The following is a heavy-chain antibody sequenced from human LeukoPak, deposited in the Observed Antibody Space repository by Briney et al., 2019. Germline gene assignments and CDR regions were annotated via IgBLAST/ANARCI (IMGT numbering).Heavy chain of an antibody. V-gene: IGHV3-74*01. CDR2: INTDGSSL. D-gene: IGHD3-22*01. CDR1: GFTFSSYW. CDR3: ARRINYYDSSGYYYVRYFDS. J-gene: IGHJ4*02. Sequence: GGSLRLSCAASGFTFSSYWMYWVRQAPGKGPVWVARINTDGSSLNYADSVKGRFTISRDNAKNTLYLQMNSLGAEDTAVYYCARRINYYDSSGYYYVRYFDSWGQGTLVAVSS.